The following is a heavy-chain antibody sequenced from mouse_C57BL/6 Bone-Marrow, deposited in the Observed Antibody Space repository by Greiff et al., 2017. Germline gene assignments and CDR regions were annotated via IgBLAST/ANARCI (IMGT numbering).Heavy chain of an antibody. D-gene: IGHD3-2*02. J-gene: IGHJ2*01. Sequence: QVQLQQSGAELVRPGASVKLSCKASGYTFTDYYINWVKQRPGQGLEWIARIYPGSGNTYYNEKFKGKATLTAEKSSSTAYMQLSRLTSEDSAVYFCARWGSSGYVDYWGQGTTLTVSS. CDR3: ARWGSSGYVDY. V-gene: IGHV1-76*01. CDR1: GYTFTDYY. CDR2: IYPGSGNT.